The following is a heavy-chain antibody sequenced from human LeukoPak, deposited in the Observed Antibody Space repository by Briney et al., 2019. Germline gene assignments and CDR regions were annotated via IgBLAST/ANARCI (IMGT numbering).Heavy chain of an antibody. D-gene: IGHD6-6*01. CDR2: ISGSGGST. CDR3: VRGYSSSSHSGFDP. CDR1: GFTFSSYA. Sequence: GGSLRLSCAASGFTFSSYAMSWVRQAPGKGLEWVSAISGSGGSTYYADSVKGRSTISRDNSKNTLYLQMNSLRAEDTAVYYCVRGYSSSSHSGFDPWGQGTLVTVSS. V-gene: IGHV3-23*01. J-gene: IGHJ5*02.